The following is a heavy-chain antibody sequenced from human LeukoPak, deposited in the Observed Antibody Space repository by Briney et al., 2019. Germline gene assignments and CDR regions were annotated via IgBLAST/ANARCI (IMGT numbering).Heavy chain of an antibody. V-gene: IGHV4-59*01. J-gene: IGHJ4*02. CDR1: GGSISSYY. Sequence: SETLSLTCTVSGGSISSYYWSWIRQPPGKGLEWIGYIYYSGSTNYNPSLKSRVTISVDTSKNQFSLKLSSVTAADTAVYYCARVRTFYGVADYWGQGTLVTVSS. D-gene: IGHD2/OR15-2a*01. CDR2: IYYSGST. CDR3: ARVRTFYGVADY.